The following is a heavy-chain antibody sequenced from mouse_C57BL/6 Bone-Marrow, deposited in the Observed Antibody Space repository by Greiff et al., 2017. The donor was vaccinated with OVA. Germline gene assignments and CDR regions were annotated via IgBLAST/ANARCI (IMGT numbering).Heavy chain of an antibody. CDR3: TSGSSGYFDV. Sequence: QVQLQQSGAELVRPGASVTLSCKASGYTFTDYEMHWVKQTPVHGLEWIGAIDPETGGTAYNQKFKGKAILTADKSSSTAYMELRSLTSEDSAVYYCTSGSSGYFDVWGTGTTVTVSS. V-gene: IGHV1-15*01. D-gene: IGHD1-1*01. CDR2: IDPETGGT. CDR1: GYTFTDYE. J-gene: IGHJ1*03.